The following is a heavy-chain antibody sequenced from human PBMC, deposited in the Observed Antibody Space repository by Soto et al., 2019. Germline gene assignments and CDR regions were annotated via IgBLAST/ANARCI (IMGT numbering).Heavy chain of an antibody. V-gene: IGHV1-69*13. CDR3: ARESLHGVVMGYYFDY. J-gene: IGHJ4*02. CDR1: GGTFSSYA. CDR2: IIPIFGTA. D-gene: IGHD3-3*01. Sequence: ASVKVSCKASGGTFSSYAISWVRQAPGQGLDWMGGIIPIFGTANYAQKFQGRVTITADESTSTAYMELSSLRSEDTAVYYCARESLHGVVMGYYFDYWGQGTLVTVSS.